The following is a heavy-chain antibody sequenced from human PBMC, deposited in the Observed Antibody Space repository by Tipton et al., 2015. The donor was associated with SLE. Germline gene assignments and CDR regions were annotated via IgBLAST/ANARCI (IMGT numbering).Heavy chain of an antibody. CDR3: ARLEWELRYFDY. CDR2: IYHSGST. J-gene: IGHJ4*02. Sequence: TLSLTCAVSGYSISSGYYWGWIRQPPGKGLEWIGSIYHSGSTYYNPSLKSRFTISVDTSKNQFSLKLSSWTAADTAVYYCARLEWELRYFDYWGQGTLVTVSS. CDR1: GYSISSGYY. D-gene: IGHD1-26*01. V-gene: IGHV4-38-2*01.